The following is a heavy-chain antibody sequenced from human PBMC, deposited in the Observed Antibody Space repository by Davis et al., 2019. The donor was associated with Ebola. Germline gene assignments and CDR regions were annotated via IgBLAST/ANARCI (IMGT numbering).Heavy chain of an antibody. CDR3: ARARGRYCSGGSCSWRGFDP. J-gene: IGHJ5*02. CDR1: GYTFTSYG. D-gene: IGHD2-15*01. Sequence: ASVKVSCKASGYTFTSYGISWVRQAPGQRLEWMGWTNAGNGNTKYSQKFQGRVTITRDTSMSTVYMELSSLRSEDTAVYYCARARGRYCSGGSCSWRGFDPWGQGTLVTVSS. V-gene: IGHV1-18*01. CDR2: TNAGNGNT.